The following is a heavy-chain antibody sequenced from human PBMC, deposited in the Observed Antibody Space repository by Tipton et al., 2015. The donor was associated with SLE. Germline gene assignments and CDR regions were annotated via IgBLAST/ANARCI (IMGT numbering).Heavy chain of an antibody. CDR2: IYYSGST. V-gene: IGHV4-31*03. Sequence: TLSLTCTVSGGSISSGGYYWSWIRQYPGKGLEWIGYIYYSGSTNYNPSLKSRVTISVDTSKNQFSLKLSSVTAADTAVYYCARGRGSSSSGHYWGQGTLVTVSS. CDR1: GGSISSGGYY. J-gene: IGHJ4*02. CDR3: ARGRGSSSSGHY. D-gene: IGHD6-6*01.